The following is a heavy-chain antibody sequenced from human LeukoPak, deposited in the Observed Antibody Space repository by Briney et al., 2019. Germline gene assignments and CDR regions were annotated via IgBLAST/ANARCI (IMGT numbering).Heavy chain of an antibody. CDR2: INYSGRT. CDR3: GRRGAGLNWFDP. CDR1: GGSFSGYY. Sequence: PSETLSLTCAVYGGSFSGYYWGWIRQPPGQGLEWIGSINYSGRTFYNPSLKSRVTISVDTSKNQFSLNLTYVTAADTALYFCGRRGAGLNWFDPWGQGTLVTVSS. D-gene: IGHD3-10*01. J-gene: IGHJ5*02. V-gene: IGHV4-34*01.